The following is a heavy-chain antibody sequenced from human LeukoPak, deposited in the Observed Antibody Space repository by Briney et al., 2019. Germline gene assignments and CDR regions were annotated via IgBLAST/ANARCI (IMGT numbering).Heavy chain of an antibody. D-gene: IGHD3-22*01. V-gene: IGHV3-23*01. CDR1: GFTFSSYA. J-gene: IGHJ1*01. Sequence: GGSLRLSCAASGFTFSSYAMSWVRQAPGKGLEWVSAISGSGGSTYYVDSVKGRFTISRDNSKNTLYLQMNSLRAEDTAVYYCANSLSYYYDSSGYYPEYFQHWGQGTLVTVSS. CDR3: ANSLSYYYDSSGYYPEYFQH. CDR2: ISGSGGST.